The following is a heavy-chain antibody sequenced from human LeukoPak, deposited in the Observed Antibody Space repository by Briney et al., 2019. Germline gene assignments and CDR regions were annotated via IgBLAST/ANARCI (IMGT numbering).Heavy chain of an antibody. V-gene: IGHV4-59*08. CDR3: ARLLRYCSGGSCVDGYFQH. D-gene: IGHD2-15*01. J-gene: IGHJ1*01. CDR2: IYYSGST. Sequence: SETLSLTCTVSGGSISSYYWSWIRQPPGKGLEWIGYIYYSGSTNYNPSLKSRVTISVDTSKNQFSLKLSSVTAADTAVYYCARLLRYCSGGSCVDGYFQHWGQSTRVTVSS. CDR1: GGSISSYY.